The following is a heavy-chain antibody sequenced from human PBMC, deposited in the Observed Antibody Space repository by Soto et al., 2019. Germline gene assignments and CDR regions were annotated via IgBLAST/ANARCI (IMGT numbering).Heavy chain of an antibody. CDR2: ISYDGSNK. CDR1: GFTFSSYG. V-gene: IGHV3-30*18. Sequence: GGSLRLSCAASGFTFSSYGMHWVRQAPGKGLEWVAVISYDGSNKYYADSVKGRFTISRDNSKNTLYLQMNSLRAEDTAVYYCAKDNSYGFLDYWGQGTLVTVAS. J-gene: IGHJ4*02. CDR3: AKDNSYGFLDY. D-gene: IGHD5-18*01.